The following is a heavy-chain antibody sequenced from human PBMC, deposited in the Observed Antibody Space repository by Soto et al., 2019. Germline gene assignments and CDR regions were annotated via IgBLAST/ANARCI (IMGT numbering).Heavy chain of an antibody. CDR1: GGSFSGYY. CDR3: ARGMTTVTTLDY. V-gene: IGHV4-34*01. D-gene: IGHD4-4*01. Sequence: SETLSLTCAVYGGSFSGYYWSWIRQPPGKGLEWIGEINHSGSTNYNPSLKSRVTISVDTSKNQFSLKLSSVTAADTAVYYCARGMTTVTTLDYWGQGTLVTVSS. J-gene: IGHJ4*02. CDR2: INHSGST.